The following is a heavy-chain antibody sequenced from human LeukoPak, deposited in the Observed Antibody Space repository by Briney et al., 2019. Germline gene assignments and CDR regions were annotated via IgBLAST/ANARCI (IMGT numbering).Heavy chain of an antibody. CDR1: GGSISSSDYY. CDR3: ARHVTGQPEGY. CDR2: IYYSGKM. V-gene: IGHV4-39*01. J-gene: IGHJ4*02. Sequence: PSETLSLTCTVSGGSISSSDYYWGWIRQPPGKGLEWIGSIYYSGKMFYNPSLKSRVTISVDTSKNQFSLNLSSVTAADTAVYCCARHVTGQPEGYWGQGTLVTVSS.